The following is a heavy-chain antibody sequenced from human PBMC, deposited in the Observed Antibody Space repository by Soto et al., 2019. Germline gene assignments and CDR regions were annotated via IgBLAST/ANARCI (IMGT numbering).Heavy chain of an antibody. D-gene: IGHD2-21*01. J-gene: IGHJ5*02. V-gene: IGHV3-11*05. CDR1: GFTFSDHY. CDR3: PRGGGGGVFTP. CDR2: ISPGGIYT. Sequence: QVQLVESGGGLVKPGGSLRLSCATSGFTFSDHYMSWIRQAPGKGLEFISYISPGGIYTNYGDSVKGRFTISRDNAKNSFFRQGNTVRDEDRAVFFFPRGGGGGVFTPGGKGPLVPVSS.